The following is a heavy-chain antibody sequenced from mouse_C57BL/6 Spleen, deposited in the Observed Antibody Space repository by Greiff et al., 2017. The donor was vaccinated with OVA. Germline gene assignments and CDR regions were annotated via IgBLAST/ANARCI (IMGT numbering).Heavy chain of an antibody. Sequence: VQLQQPGAELVKPGASVKMSCKASGYTFTSYWITWVKQRPGQGLEWIGDIYPGSGSTNYNEKFKSKATLTVDTSSSTAYMQLSSLTSEDSAVYYCARGKDYYGIAYYFDYWGQGTTLTVSS. CDR2: IYPGSGST. CDR3: ARGKDYYGIAYYFDY. J-gene: IGHJ2*01. CDR1: GYTFTSYW. V-gene: IGHV1-55*01. D-gene: IGHD1-1*01.